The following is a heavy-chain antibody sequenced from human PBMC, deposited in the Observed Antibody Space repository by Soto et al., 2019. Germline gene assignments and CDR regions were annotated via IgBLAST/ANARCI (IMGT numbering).Heavy chain of an antibody. J-gene: IGHJ4*02. CDR1: GFTLSYHY. CDR2: SRDKPQGYST. V-gene: IGHV3-72*01. D-gene: IGHD3-22*01. Sequence: GGSLRLSCAGSGFTLSYHYIDWVRQAPGKGLEWVGRSRDKPQGYSTAYAASVKGRFTTSRDESKNSAYLQMNSLKTEDTAVYYCVRATYFSDSSGYTRCLDYWGQGTLVTVSS. CDR3: VRATYFSDSSGYTRCLDY.